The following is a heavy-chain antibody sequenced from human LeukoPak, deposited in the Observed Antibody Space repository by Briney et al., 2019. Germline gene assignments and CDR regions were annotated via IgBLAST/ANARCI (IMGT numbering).Heavy chain of an antibody. V-gene: IGHV3-23*01. D-gene: IGHD1-1*01. J-gene: IGHJ4*02. CDR2: INRPPDST. Sequence: GGSLRLSCAASGFTFSSYSMAWVRQAPGKGLEWASGINRPPDSTFAADSVKGRFTISRDNSKNTLYLQMNSLRVEDTALYYCAKVHGVPYWGQGTLVTVSS. CDR3: AKVHGVPY. CDR1: GFTFSSYS.